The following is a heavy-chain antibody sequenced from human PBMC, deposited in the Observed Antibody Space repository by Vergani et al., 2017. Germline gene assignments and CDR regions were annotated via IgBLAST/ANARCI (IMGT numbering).Heavy chain of an antibody. CDR1: GGSISSSNW. CDR2: IYHSGST. V-gene: IGHV4-4*02. J-gene: IGHJ3*02. CDR3: ARAPSDYYDSSGSDAFDI. D-gene: IGHD3-22*01. Sequence: QVQLQQWGAGLLKPSETLSLTCAVYGGSISSSNWWSWVRQPPGKGLEWIGEIYHSGSTNYNPSLKSRVTISVDKSKNQFSLKLSSVTAADTAVYYCARAPSDYYDSSGSDAFDIWGQGTMVTVSS.